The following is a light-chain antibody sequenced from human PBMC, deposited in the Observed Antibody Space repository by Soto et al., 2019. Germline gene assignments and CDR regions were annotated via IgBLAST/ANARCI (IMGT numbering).Light chain of an antibody. CDR1: SSAVGAYNF. Sequence: QSALTQPASVSGSPGQSITISCTGSSSAVGAYNFVSWYQHHPGRAPKLILYEVTTRPSGVSSRFSGSKSGNTASLTISGLQADDEATYYCSSYTSTNTPYVFGTGTKVTV. J-gene: IGLJ1*01. CDR2: EVT. V-gene: IGLV2-14*01. CDR3: SSYTSTNTPYV.